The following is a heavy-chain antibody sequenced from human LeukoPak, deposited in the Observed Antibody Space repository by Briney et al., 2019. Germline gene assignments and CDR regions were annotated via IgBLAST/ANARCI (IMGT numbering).Heavy chain of an antibody. V-gene: IGHV3-33*06. D-gene: IGHD6-19*01. Sequence: SLKISCEASDCVFSSYGMHWARQAPDKGLEWVAVIWYGGSKKYYAESVKGRVTISRDNSSNALDLQMNSLRAEDTAVYYCAKDVAAGTAYAFDIWGQGTMVTVSS. CDR2: IWYGGSKK. J-gene: IGHJ3*02. CDR3: AKDVAAGTAYAFDI. CDR1: DCVFSSYG.